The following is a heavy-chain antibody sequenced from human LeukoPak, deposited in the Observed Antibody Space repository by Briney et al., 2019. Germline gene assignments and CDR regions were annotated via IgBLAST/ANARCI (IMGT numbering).Heavy chain of an antibody. CDR3: AKSHCSSTSCYTLYYYYGMDV. Sequence: GGSLRLSCAASGFTFSSYAMSWVRQAPGKGLEWVSAISGSGGSTYYADSVKGRFTISRDNSKNTLYLQMNSLRAEDTAVYYCAKSHCSSTSCYTLYYYYGMDVWGQGTTVTVSS. V-gene: IGHV3-23*01. J-gene: IGHJ6*02. CDR1: GFTFSSYA. CDR2: ISGSGGST. D-gene: IGHD2-2*02.